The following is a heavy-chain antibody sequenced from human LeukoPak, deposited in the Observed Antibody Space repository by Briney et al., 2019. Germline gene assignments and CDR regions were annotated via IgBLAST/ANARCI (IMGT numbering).Heavy chain of an antibody. CDR3: AKDRTLGGFDY. D-gene: IGHD2-15*01. V-gene: IGHV3-23*01. CDR2: LSRGGETR. Sequence: PGGSLRLSCTGSGFPFNMFAMNWVRQAPGQGLEWVSGLSRGGETRKYADSVKGRFTISRDNSKNTLYLQMNSLRAEDTAVYYCAKDRTLGGFDYWGQGTLVTVSS. J-gene: IGHJ4*02. CDR1: GFPFNMFA.